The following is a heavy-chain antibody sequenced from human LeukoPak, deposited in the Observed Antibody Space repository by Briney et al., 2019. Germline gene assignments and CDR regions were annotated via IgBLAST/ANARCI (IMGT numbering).Heavy chain of an antibody. J-gene: IGHJ4*02. V-gene: IGHV4-39*01. CDR1: GGSISSSRDY. Sequence: SETLSLTCTVSGGSISSSRDYWGWIRQPPGKGLEWIGSIYYSGSTYYNPSLKSRVTISVDTSKNQFSLKLSSVTAADTAVYYWARHVEIAVAGPIDYWGQGTLVTVSS. CDR2: IYYSGST. D-gene: IGHD6-19*01. CDR3: ARHVEIAVAGPIDY.